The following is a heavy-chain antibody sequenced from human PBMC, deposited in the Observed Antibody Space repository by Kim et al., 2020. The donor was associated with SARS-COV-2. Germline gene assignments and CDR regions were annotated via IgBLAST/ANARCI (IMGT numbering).Heavy chain of an antibody. CDR1: GYSFSNYW. D-gene: IGHD3-9*01. CDR3: ARQARWDILTGYFHYAMDV. J-gene: IGHJ6*02. V-gene: IGHV5-10-1*01. CDR2: IDPSDSYT. Sequence: GESLKISCKGSGYSFSNYWISWVRQMPGKGLEWMGRIDPSDSYTYYSPSFQGHVTISADKSISTAYLQWSSLKASDTAMYYCARQARWDILTGYFHYAMDVWGQGTTVTVSS.